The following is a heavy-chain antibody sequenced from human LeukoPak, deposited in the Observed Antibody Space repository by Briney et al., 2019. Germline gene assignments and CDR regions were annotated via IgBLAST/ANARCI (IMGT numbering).Heavy chain of an antibody. D-gene: IGHD6-13*01. CDR2: IYTRGGT. CDR3: ARDFPGIAAVGLN. J-gene: IGHJ4*02. V-gene: IGHV4-4*07. Sequence: SETLSLTCTVSGGSISSYYWSWIRQPAGKGLEWIGRIYTRGGTTYNPSLKSRVTMSLDTSKEQLSLTLGSVTAADTAVYYCARDFPGIAAVGLNWGQGTLVTVSS. CDR1: GGSISSYY.